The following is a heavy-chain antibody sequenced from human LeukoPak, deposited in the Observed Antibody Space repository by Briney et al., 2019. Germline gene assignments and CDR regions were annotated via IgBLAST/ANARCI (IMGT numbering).Heavy chain of an antibody. CDR2: FDPEDGET. V-gene: IGHV1-24*01. Sequence: ASVKVSCKVSGSTLTELSMHWVRQAPGKGLEWMGRFDPEDGETIYAQKFQGRVTMPEDTSTNTAYMELSSLRSEDTAVYYCARESGHCYGDNCFYFFDLWGQGFLVTVSS. CDR3: ARESGHCYGDNCFYFFDL. J-gene: IGHJ4*02. CDR1: GSTLTELS. D-gene: IGHD2-21*01.